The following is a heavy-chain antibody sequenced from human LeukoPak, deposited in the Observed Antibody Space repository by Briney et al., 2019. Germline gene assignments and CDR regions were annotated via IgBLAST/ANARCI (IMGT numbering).Heavy chain of an antibody. V-gene: IGHV3-30*02. Sequence: GGSLRLSCAASGFTFSSYGMHWVRQAPGKGLEWVAFIRYDGSNKYYADSVKGRFTISRDNSKNTLYLQMNSLRAEDTAVYYCAKSGHKRAHADLYSSTYPYYYYYMDVWGKGTTVTVSS. J-gene: IGHJ6*03. CDR1: GFTFSSYG. D-gene: IGHD6-13*01. CDR2: IRYDGSNK. CDR3: AKSGHKRAHADLYSSTYPYYYYYMDV.